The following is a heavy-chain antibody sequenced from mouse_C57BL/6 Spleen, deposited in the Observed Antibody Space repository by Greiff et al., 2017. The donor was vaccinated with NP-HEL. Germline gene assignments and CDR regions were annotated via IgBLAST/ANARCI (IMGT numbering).Heavy chain of an antibody. CDR3: ARQDDRGIDMDY. Sequence: EVQGVESGGGLVQPGGSLKLSCAASGFTFSDYYMYWVRQTPEKRLEWVAYISNGGGSTYYPDTVKGRFTISRDNAKNTLYLQMSRLKSEDTAMCYCARQDDRGIDMDYWGKGTSVTVSS. CDR1: GFTFSDYY. CDR2: ISNGGGST. V-gene: IGHV5-12*01. D-gene: IGHD2-3*01. J-gene: IGHJ4*01.